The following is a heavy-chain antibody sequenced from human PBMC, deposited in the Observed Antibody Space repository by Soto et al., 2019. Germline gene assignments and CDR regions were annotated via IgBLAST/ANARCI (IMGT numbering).Heavy chain of an antibody. V-gene: IGHV4-59*01. CDR1: GGSISSYY. Sequence: SETLSLTCTVSGGSISSYYWSWIRQPPGKGLEWIGYIYYSGSTNYNPSLKSRVTISVDTSKNQFSLKLSSVTAADTAVYYCARDNAVRSYYYYYGMDVWGQGTRVTVSS. CDR3: ARDNAVRSYYYYYGMDV. CDR2: IYYSGST. J-gene: IGHJ6*02.